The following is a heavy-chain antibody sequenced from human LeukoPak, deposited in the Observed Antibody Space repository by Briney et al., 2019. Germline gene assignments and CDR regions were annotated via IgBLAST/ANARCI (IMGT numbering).Heavy chain of an antibody. CDR3: AREYCSSTSCYTRNAFDI. CDR1: GGSFSGYY. V-gene: IGHV4-34*01. CDR2: INHSGST. Sequence: SETLSLTCAVYGGSFSGYYWSWIRQPPGKGLEWIGEINHSGSTNYNPSLKSRVTISVDTSKNQFSLKLSSETAADTAVYYCAREYCSSTSCYTRNAFDIWGQGTMVTVSS. D-gene: IGHD2-2*02. J-gene: IGHJ3*02.